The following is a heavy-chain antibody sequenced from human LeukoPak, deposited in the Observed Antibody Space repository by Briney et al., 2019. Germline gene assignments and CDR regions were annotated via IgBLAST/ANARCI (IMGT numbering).Heavy chain of an antibody. D-gene: IGHD4-23*01. V-gene: IGHV4-28*03. J-gene: IGHJ5*02. CDR1: GYSISSSNW. Sequence: SDTLSLTCAVSGYSISSSNWWGWIRQPPGKGLEWIGYIYYRGTTYYNPSLKGRVTMSVDTSQNQFSLKLSSVTAVDTAVYYCARERPVGNWFDPWGQGTLVTVSS. CDR3: ARERPVGNWFDP. CDR2: IYYRGTT.